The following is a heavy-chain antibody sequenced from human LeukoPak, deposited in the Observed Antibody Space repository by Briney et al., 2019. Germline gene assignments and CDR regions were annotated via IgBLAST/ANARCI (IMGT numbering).Heavy chain of an antibody. CDR3: ARVVVVVPAATNSWFDP. CDR1: GGSISSHY. J-gene: IGHJ5*02. D-gene: IGHD2-2*01. V-gene: IGHV4-59*11. Sequence: SETLSLTCTVSGGSISSHYWSWIRQPPGKGLEWIGYIYYSGSTNYNPSLKSRVTISVDTSKNQFSLKLSPVTAADTAVYYCARVVVVVPAATNSWFDPWGQGTLVTVSS. CDR2: IYYSGST.